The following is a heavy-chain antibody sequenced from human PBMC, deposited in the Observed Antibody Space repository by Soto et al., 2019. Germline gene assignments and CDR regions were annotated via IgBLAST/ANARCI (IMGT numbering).Heavy chain of an antibody. CDR2: IYYSGST. CDR3: ARQDCSSTSCYLLDY. J-gene: IGHJ4*02. CDR1: GGSISRYY. Sequence: PSETLSRTCTVSGGSISRYYWSWIRQPPGKGLEWIGYIYYSGSTNYNPSLKSRVTISVDTSKNQFSLKLSSVTAADTAVYYCARQDCSSTSCYLLDYWGQGTLVTVSS. V-gene: IGHV4-59*08. D-gene: IGHD2-2*01.